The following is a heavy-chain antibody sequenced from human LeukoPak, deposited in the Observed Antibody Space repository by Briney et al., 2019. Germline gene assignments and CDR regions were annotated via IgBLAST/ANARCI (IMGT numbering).Heavy chain of an antibody. CDR2: IKKDGSEK. CDR1: VLTSNPFW. D-gene: IGHD2-2*01. Sequence: PGGSLRLSCVACVLTSNPFWMRGPRRPPGKGLEWVANIKKDGSEKEYVDSVKGRFSTFRDNAKNSVYMQMNSVRATDTGVYESQTFAGLVPGVLLLWGKGTTVIVSS. J-gene: IGHJ6*04. CDR3: QTFAGLVPGVLLL. V-gene: IGHV3-7*01.